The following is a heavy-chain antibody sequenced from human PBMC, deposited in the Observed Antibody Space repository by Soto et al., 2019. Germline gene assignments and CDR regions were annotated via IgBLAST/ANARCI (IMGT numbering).Heavy chain of an antibody. CDR1: GYTFTRSG. CDR2: ISTYNGDT. Sequence: ASVKVSCKASGYTFTRSGISWVRQAPGQGLEWMGWISTYNGDTNYAQTFQGRVTMTTDTSTSTAYMELRSLRSDDTAVYYCARGGQNGYYDSRAMVDYWGQGTLVTVSS. D-gene: IGHD3-22*01. J-gene: IGHJ4*02. CDR3: ARGGQNGYYDSRAMVDY. V-gene: IGHV1-18*01.